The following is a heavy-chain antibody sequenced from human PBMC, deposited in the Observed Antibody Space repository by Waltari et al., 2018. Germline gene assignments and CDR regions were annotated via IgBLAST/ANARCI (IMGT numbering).Heavy chain of an antibody. V-gene: IGHV3-23*01. Sequence: EVQLLESGGGLVQPGGSLRLSCAASGFTFSSYAMSWVRQAPGKGLWWVSAISGGGGSTYYADSVKGRFTISRDNSKNTLYLQMNSLRAEDTAVYYCAKGFPPAEYFQHWGQGTLVTVSS. J-gene: IGHJ1*01. CDR3: AKGFPPAEYFQH. CDR2: ISGGGGST. CDR1: GFTFSSYA. D-gene: IGHD3-3*01.